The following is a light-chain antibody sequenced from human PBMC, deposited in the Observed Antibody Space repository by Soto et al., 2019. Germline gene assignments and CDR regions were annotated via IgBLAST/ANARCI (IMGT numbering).Light chain of an antibody. V-gene: IGKV3-11*01. J-gene: IGKJ4*01. CDR1: QSVNNF. Sequence: EIVLTQSPATLSLSPGERATLSCRARQSVNNFLAWYQQRPGQAPRLIMYEASNRATGVPARFSGSGSGTECTLTISSLQSEDAAVYYCQQYIRWPLTLGGGTKVDIK. CDR2: EAS. CDR3: QQYIRWPLT.